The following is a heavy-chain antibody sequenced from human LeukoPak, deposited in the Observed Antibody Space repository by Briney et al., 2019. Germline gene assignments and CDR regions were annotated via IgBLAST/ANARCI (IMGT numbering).Heavy chain of an antibody. CDR1: GFTFSSYA. V-gene: IGHV3-30-3*01. Sequence: GRSLRLSCAASGFTFSSYAMHWVRQAPGKGLEWVAVISYDGSNKYYADSVKGRFTISRDNSKNTLYLQMNSLRAEDTAVYYCAKVGIAAAAEDYWGQGTLVTVSS. J-gene: IGHJ4*02. CDR2: ISYDGSNK. D-gene: IGHD6-13*01. CDR3: AKVGIAAAAEDY.